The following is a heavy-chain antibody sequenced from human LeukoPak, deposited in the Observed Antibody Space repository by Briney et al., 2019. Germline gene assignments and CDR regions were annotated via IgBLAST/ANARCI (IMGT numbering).Heavy chain of an antibody. J-gene: IGHJ4*02. Sequence: GASVKVSCKASGYSLSTYDINWVGQAPGQGLEWLGWMRPKKSDTGYARKFQGRGTLTWNISTDTAFMELNSLTPEDTAVYFCAGGPPEDTSSGYWGQGTLVTVSS. D-gene: IGHD3-22*01. CDR2: MRPKKSDT. CDR1: GYSLSTYD. CDR3: AGGPPEDTSSGY. V-gene: IGHV1-8*01.